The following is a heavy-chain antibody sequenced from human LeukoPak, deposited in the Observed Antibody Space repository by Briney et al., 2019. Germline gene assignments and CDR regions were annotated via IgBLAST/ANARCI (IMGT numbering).Heavy chain of an antibody. D-gene: IGHD2-2*01. J-gene: IGHJ4*02. CDR3: AKDFCSTTSCRFDY. CDR1: GFTFSSYA. Sequence: GGSLRLSCAASGFTFSSYAMSWVRQAPGKGLEWVSVISGSGDSTYYADSVKGRFTISRDKSKNTLYLQMNGLRAEDTAMYYCAKDFCSTTSCRFDYWGQGTLVTVSS. CDR2: ISGSGDST. V-gene: IGHV3-23*01.